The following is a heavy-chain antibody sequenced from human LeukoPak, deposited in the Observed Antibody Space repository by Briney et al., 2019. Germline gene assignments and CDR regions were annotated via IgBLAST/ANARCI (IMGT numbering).Heavy chain of an antibody. CDR1: GFPFSSYE. CDR3: SELGITIIGGV. CDR2: ISSSSSNI. V-gene: IGHV3-48*03. Sequence: GEALRHSCAASGFPFSSYEMNWVRQAPAKGLEWVYYISSSSSNIYYAESMKGRFTISRDNAKNSLYLQMNSLRAEDTAVYYCSELGITIIGGVWGKGTTVTISS. J-gene: IGHJ6*04. D-gene: IGHD3-10*02.